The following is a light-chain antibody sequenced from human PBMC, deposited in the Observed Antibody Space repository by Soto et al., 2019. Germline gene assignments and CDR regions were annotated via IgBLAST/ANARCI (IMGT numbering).Light chain of an antibody. V-gene: IGLV8-61*01. CDR3: VLYMGSGIWV. J-gene: IGLJ3*02. Sequence: QAVVTQGPSFSVSPGGTVTLTCGLSSGSVSTNYYPSWYQQTPGQAPRTLIYSTNTRSSGVPDRFSGSILGNKAALTITGAQADDESDYYCVLYMGSGIWVFGGGTPLTVL. CDR2: STN. CDR1: SGSVSTNYY.